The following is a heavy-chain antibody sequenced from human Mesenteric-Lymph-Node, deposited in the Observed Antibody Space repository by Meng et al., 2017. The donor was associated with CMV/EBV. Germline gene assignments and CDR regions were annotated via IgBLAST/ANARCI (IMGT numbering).Heavy chain of an antibody. CDR2: ISGSSSHK. D-gene: IGHD3-3*01. CDR1: GFTFSTNT. Sequence: GESLKISCRAPGFTFSTNTMNWVRQAPGKGLEWVSSISGSSSHKAYPDSLKGRFTISRDNVENSLYLQMSSLRAEDTAVYYCVRVVPDYDFWSGYLYFVSWGQGTLVTVSS. J-gene: IGHJ4*02. CDR3: VRVVPDYDFWSGYLYFVS. V-gene: IGHV3-21*01.